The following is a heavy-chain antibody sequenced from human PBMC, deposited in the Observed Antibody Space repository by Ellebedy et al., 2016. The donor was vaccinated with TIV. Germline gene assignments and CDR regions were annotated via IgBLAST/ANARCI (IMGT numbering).Heavy chain of an antibody. CDR3: AGHYHSVLMGIHYYAMDV. Sequence: GGSLRLSCAASGFTFSSYAMHWVRQAPGKGLEWVAVISYDGSNKYYADSVKGRFTISRDNSKNTLYLQMNSLRAEDTAVYYCAGHYHSVLMGIHYYAMDVWGQGTTVTVSS. V-gene: IGHV3-30*04. CDR2: ISYDGSNK. CDR1: GFTFSSYA. D-gene: IGHD2-8*01. J-gene: IGHJ6*02.